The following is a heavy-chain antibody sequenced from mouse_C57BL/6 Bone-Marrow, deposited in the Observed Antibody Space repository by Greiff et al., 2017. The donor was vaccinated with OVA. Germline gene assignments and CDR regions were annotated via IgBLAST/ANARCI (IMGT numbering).Heavy chain of an antibody. V-gene: IGHV10-1*01. Sequence: EVKLQESGGGLVQPKGSLKLSCAASGFSFNTYAMNWVRQAPGKGLEWVARIRSKSNNYATYYADSVKDRFTISRDDSESMLYLQMNNLKTEDTAMYYCVRRGTTGYFDVWGTGTTVTVSS. D-gene: IGHD1-1*01. CDR1: GFSFNTYA. J-gene: IGHJ1*03. CDR3: VRRGTTGYFDV. CDR2: IRSKSNNYAT.